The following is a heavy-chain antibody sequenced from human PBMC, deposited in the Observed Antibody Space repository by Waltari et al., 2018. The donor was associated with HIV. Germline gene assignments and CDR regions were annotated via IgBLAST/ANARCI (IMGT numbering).Heavy chain of an antibody. CDR2: IYWNDDK. CDR3: AHRRAGYSSGWYTRGFDY. D-gene: IGHD6-13*01. J-gene: IGHJ4*02. Sequence: QITLKESGPTLVKPTQTLTLTCTFSGFSVATSGVGVGWIRQPPGKALEWLALIYWNDDKRYSPYLGSRLTISKDTSKNQVVLTMTNMDPVDTATYYCAHRRAGYSSGWYTRGFDYWGQGTLVTVSS. V-gene: IGHV2-5*01. CDR1: GFSVATSGVG.